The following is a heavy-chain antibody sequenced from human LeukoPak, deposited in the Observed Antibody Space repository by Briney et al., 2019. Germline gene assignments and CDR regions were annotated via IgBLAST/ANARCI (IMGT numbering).Heavy chain of an antibody. CDR2: INPNSGGT. CDR1: GYTFTGYY. J-gene: IGHJ4*02. V-gene: IGHV1-2*02. D-gene: IGHD3-3*01. Sequence: ASVKVSCKASGYTFTGYYMHWVRQAPGQGLEWMGWINPNSGGTNYAQKFQGRVTMTRDTSISTAYMELSRLRSDDTAVYYCARGRRTGQKSGPRVYYFDYWGQGTLVTVSS. CDR3: ARGRRTGQKSGPRVYYFDY.